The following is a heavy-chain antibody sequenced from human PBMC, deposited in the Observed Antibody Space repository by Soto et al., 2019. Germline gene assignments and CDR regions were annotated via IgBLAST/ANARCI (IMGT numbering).Heavy chain of an antibody. CDR1: GYTFTSYG. CDR2: ISAYNGNT. J-gene: IGHJ4*02. Sequence: QGQLGQSGAEVKKPGASVKVSCKASGYTFTSYGSSWVRQAPGQGLEWMVWISAYNGNTNYAQELQGRVTMTTDKSTSTVYLEMRSLRSDDTAVYYCAREFPPVDYWGQGTLVTVSS. V-gene: IGHV1-18*01. CDR3: AREFPPVDY.